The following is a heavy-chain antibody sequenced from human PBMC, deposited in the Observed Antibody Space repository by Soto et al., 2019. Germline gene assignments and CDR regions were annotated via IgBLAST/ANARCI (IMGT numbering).Heavy chain of an antibody. Sequence: SQTLSLPFSVSAGSLNISNHYWDWIRQPPGKGPEWIGRIYYSGSTHYNPSLKSRVTISVDTSKKQFSLKLRSVTAADTAVYYCARRELEPQNNDALRIWGQ. CDR1: AGSLNISNHY. CDR2: IYYSGST. J-gene: IGHJ3*02. V-gene: IGHV4-39*01. CDR3: ARRELEPQNNDALRI. D-gene: IGHD1-7*01.